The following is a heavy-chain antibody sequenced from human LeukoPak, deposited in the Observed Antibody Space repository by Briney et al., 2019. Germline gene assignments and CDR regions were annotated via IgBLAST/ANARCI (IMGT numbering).Heavy chain of an antibody. J-gene: IGHJ6*02. D-gene: IGHD3-16*01. CDR2: ISGSGGST. Sequence: GWSLKLSCAASGFTISSYAMSWVRQAPGKGLEWVSAISGSGGSTYYADSVKGRFTISRDNSKNTLYLQMNSLRAEDTAVYYCAKWGAGGAYYYYYGMDVWGQGTTVTVSS. CDR3: AKWGAGGAYYYYYGMDV. CDR1: GFTISSYA. V-gene: IGHV3-23*01.